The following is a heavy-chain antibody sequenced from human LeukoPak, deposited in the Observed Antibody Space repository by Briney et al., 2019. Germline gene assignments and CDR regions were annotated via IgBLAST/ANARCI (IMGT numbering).Heavy chain of an antibody. Sequence: PGGSLRFSCAASGFTVSNNYMSWVRQAPGKGLEWVSVIYSGGYTYYADSVKGRFTISRDNSKNTLYLQMNSLRAEDTAVYYCARDRGSGLDYWGQGTLVTVSS. CDR2: IYSGGYT. V-gene: IGHV3-66*01. CDR1: GFTVSNNY. CDR3: ARDRGSGLDY. J-gene: IGHJ4*02. D-gene: IGHD3-10*01.